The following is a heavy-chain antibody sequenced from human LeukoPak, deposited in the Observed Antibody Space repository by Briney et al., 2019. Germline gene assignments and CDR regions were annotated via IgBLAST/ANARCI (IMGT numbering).Heavy chain of an antibody. J-gene: IGHJ6*03. CDR1: GGSVNTANYY. CDR3: ARQRADYYYYYVDV. CDR2: IYYSETT. V-gene: IGHV4-39*01. Sequence: PSETLSLTCTVSGGSVNTANYYWGWLRQPPGMGLEWIGSIYYSETTYDNPSLKSRVTISIETSKNQFSLRLSSVTASDTAVYYCARQRADYYYYYVDVWGEGTTVAVS.